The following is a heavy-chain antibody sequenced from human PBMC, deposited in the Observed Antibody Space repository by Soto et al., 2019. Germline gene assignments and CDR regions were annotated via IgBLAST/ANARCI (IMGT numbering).Heavy chain of an antibody. V-gene: IGHV1-69*04. Sequence: SVKVSCKASGGTFSSYTISWVRQAPGQGLEWMGRIIPILGIANYAQKFQGRVTITADKSTSTAYMELSSLRSEDTAVYYCARDRHSSSSGWFDPWGQGTLVTVSS. CDR1: GGTFSSYT. J-gene: IGHJ5*02. CDR2: IIPILGIA. CDR3: ARDRHSSSSGWFDP. D-gene: IGHD6-6*01.